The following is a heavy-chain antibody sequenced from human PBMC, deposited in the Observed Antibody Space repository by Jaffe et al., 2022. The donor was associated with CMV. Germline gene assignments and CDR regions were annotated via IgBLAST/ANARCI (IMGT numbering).Heavy chain of an antibody. Sequence: QVQLQESGPGLVKPSGTLSLTCAVSGGSISSSNWWSWVRQPPGKGLEWIGEIYHSGSTNYNPSLKSRVTISVDKSKNQFSLKLSSVTAADTAVYYCAREQDYYDSSGYFPPELPSNNWFDPLGQGTLVTVSS. J-gene: IGHJ5*02. CDR1: GGSISSSNW. CDR3: AREQDYYDSSGYFPPELPSNNWFDP. CDR2: IYHSGST. D-gene: IGHD3-22*01. V-gene: IGHV4-4*02.